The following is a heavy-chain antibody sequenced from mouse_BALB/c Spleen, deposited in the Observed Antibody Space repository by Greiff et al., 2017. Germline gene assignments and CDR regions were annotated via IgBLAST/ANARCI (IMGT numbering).Heavy chain of an antibody. V-gene: IGHV5-17*02. CDR3: ARGDYYGSSPFAY. J-gene: IGHJ3*01. D-gene: IGHD1-1*01. Sequence: DVQLVESGGGLVQPGGSRKLSCAASGFTFSSFGMHWVRQAPEKGLEWVAYISSGSSTIYYADTVKGRFTISRDNARNILYLQMSSLRSEDTAMYYCARGDYYGSSPFAYWGQGTLVTVSA. CDR1: GFTFSSFG. CDR2: ISSGSSTI.